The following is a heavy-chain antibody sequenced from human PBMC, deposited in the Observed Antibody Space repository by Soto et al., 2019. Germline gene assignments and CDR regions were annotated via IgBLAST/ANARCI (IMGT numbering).Heavy chain of an antibody. V-gene: IGHV3-30-3*01. D-gene: IGHD2-15*01. J-gene: IGHJ4*02. CDR1: GFTFSSYA. CDR3: ARNLAVVVDY. Sequence: QVQLVESGGGVVQPGRSLRLSCAASGFTFSSYAMHWVRQAPGKGLEWVAVISYDGSNKYYADSVKGRFTISRDNSKNTLYLKMNSLRAEDTAVYYCARNLAVVVDYWGQGTLVTVSS. CDR2: ISYDGSNK.